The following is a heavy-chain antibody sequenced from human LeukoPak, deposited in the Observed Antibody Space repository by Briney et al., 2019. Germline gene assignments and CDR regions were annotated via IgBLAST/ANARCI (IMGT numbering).Heavy chain of an antibody. CDR2: IYHSGGT. V-gene: IGHV4-30-2*01. CDR3: ASLTSYYFDY. CDR1: GGSISSGGYY. J-gene: IGHJ4*02. Sequence: SQTLSLTCTVSGGSISSGGYYWSWIRQPPGKGLEWTGYIYHSGGTYYNPSLKSRVTISVDRSTNQFSLKLSSVTAADTAVYYCASLTSYYFDYWGQGALVTVSS.